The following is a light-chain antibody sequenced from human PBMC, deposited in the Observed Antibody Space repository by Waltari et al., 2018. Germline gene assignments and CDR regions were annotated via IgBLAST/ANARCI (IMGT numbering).Light chain of an antibody. CDR1: QRINSD. Sequence: EIVLTQSPATLSLSPWERAPLSCRASQRINSDLAWYQQKPGQAPRLVISDASSRATGIPARFSGSGSGTDFTLTITSLEPEDFADYYCQQRHSWPRTFGQGTKLEVK. J-gene: IGKJ1*01. V-gene: IGKV3-11*01. CDR3: QQRHSWPRT. CDR2: DAS.